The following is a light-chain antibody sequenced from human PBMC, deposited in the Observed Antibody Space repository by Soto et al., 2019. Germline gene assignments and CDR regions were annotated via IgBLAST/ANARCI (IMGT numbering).Light chain of an antibody. CDR2: DAS. J-gene: IGKJ2*01. CDR3: QQYDNWPPYT. CDR1: QSIGSR. V-gene: IGKV3-15*01. Sequence: EIVMTQSPATLSVSPGERATLSCRASQSIGSRLAWYQQKPGKTPKLLIYDASTRATGIPARFSSSGSGTEFNLTITSLQSEDVAVYYCQQYDNWPPYTFGQGPKLEIK.